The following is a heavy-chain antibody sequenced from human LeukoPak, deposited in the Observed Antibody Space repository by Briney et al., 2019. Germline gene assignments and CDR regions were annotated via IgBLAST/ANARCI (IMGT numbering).Heavy chain of an antibody. V-gene: IGHV4-34*01. CDR3: ARGQGTVTTH. Sequence: PSETLSLTCAVSGGSFSGYYWTWIRQPPGKGLEWIGEINHSGSANYNPSLMSRVTISLDTSKNHYSLNLSSVTAADTAVYYCARGQGTVTTHWGQGTLVTVSS. CDR1: GGSFSGYY. J-gene: IGHJ4*02. CDR2: INHSGSA. D-gene: IGHD4-11*01.